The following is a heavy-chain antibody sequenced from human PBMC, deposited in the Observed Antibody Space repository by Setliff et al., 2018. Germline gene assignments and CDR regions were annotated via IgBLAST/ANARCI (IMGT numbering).Heavy chain of an antibody. CDR3: AKGDQISGSYCYFDY. J-gene: IGHJ4*02. Sequence: PSETLSLTCAVYGGSFSGYYWSWIRQPPGKGLEWIGEINHSGSTNYNPSLKSRVTISVDTSKNQFSLKLSSVTAADTAVYYCAKGDQISGSYCYFDYWGQGSLVTVSS. V-gene: IGHV4-34*01. D-gene: IGHD1-26*01. CDR1: GGSFSGYY. CDR2: INHSGST.